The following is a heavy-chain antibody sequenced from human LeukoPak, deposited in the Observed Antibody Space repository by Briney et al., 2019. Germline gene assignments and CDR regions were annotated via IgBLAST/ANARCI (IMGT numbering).Heavy chain of an antibody. J-gene: IGHJ4*02. CDR3: ARSYSSGWYYDF. Sequence: PSETLSLTCTVSGGSISTYYWSWIRQPPGKGLEWIGYIYYSGSTNYNPSLKSRVTISVDSSKNQFSLKLSSVTAADTAVYYCARSYSSGWYYDFWGQGTLVIVSS. CDR1: GGSISTYY. D-gene: IGHD6-19*01. V-gene: IGHV4-59*08. CDR2: IYYSGST.